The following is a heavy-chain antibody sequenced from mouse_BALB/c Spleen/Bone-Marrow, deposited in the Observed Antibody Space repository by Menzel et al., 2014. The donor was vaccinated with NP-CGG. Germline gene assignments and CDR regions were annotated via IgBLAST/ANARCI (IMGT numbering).Heavy chain of an antibody. D-gene: IGHD1-1*01. Sequence: VQLKDSGAELVKPGASVKLSCTASGFNIKDTYMHWVKQRPEQGLEWIGRIDPANGNTKYDPKFQGKATITADTSSNTAYLQLSSLTPEDTAVYYCARYYYGYYFDYWGQGTTLTVSS. CDR1: GFNIKDTY. CDR2: IDPANGNT. CDR3: ARYYYGYYFDY. J-gene: IGHJ2*01. V-gene: IGHV14-3*02.